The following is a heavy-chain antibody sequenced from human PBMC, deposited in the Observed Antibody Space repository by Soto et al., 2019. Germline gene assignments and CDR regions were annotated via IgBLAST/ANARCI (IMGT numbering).Heavy chain of an antibody. D-gene: IGHD3-22*01. Sequence: SETPSLTCKVSGYLINSGYSWGWIRQSPGKGLEWIGSTSYDGKSYYKPSLKSRVVMSVDLANNQFSLRLRSVTAADTAVYYCARYLSSGYQTFYCDYWGQGSPVTVPS. J-gene: IGHJ4*01. CDR1: GYLINSGYS. CDR2: TSYDGKS. CDR3: ARYLSSGYQTFYCDY. V-gene: IGHV4-38-2*02.